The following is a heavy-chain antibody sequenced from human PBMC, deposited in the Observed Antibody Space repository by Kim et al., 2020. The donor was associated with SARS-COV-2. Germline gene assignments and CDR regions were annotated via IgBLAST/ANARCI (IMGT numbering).Heavy chain of an antibody. V-gene: IGHV1-69*13. Sequence: SVKVSCKASGGTFSSYAISWVRQAPGQGLEWMGGIIPIFGTANYAQKFQGRVTITADESTSTAYMELSSLRSEDTAVYYCARDLDCSGGSCYSNYWGQGTLVTVSS. CDR2: IIPIFGTA. D-gene: IGHD2-15*01. CDR3: ARDLDCSGGSCYSNY. J-gene: IGHJ4*02. CDR1: GGTFSSYA.